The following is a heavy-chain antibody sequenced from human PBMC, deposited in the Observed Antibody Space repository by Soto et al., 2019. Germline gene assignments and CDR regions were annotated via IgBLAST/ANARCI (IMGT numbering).Heavy chain of an antibody. D-gene: IGHD3-9*01. J-gene: IGHJ4*02. V-gene: IGHV4-4*02. CDR3: ASGKPTANDWFYDY. Sequence: PSETLSLTCAVSGGSISSSNWWSWVRQPPGKGLEWIGEIYHSGSTNYNPSLKSRVTISVDKSKNQFSLKLSSVTAADTAVYYCASGKPTANDWFYDYWGQGTLVTVSS. CDR2: IYHSGST. CDR1: GGSISSSNW.